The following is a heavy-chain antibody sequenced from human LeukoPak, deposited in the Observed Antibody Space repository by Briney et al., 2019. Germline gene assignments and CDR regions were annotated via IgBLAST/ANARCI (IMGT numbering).Heavy chain of an antibody. V-gene: IGHV3-7*01. CDR3: AREHYFYYMDG. J-gene: IGHJ6*03. CDR1: GFTFSSQW. CDR2: VNQGGTEK. Sequence: GGSLRLSCAASGFTFSSQWMSWVRQAPGKGLEWVANVNQGGTEKYYVDSVKGRFTISRDNAENSLYLQMNSLRAEDTAIYYCAREHYFYYMDGWGKGTTVTVSS.